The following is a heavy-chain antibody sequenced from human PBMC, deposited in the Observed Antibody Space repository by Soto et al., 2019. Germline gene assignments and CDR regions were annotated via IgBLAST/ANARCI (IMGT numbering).Heavy chain of an antibody. CDR3: ARDPATDYYDSSGYPEYFQH. CDR1: GFTFSSYS. J-gene: IGHJ1*01. Sequence: LRLSCAASGFTFSSYSMNWVRQAPGKGLEWVSYISSSSSTIYYADSVKGRFTISRDNAKNSLYLQMNSLRDEDTAVYYCARDPATDYYDSSGYPEYFQHWGQGTLVTVSS. CDR2: ISSSSSTI. V-gene: IGHV3-48*02. D-gene: IGHD3-22*01.